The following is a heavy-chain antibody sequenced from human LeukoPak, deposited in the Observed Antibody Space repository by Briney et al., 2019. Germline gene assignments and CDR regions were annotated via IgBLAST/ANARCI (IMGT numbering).Heavy chain of an antibody. CDR2: IWYDGSNK. J-gene: IGHJ4*02. CDR3: ARDYGSGSWFFDY. V-gene: IGHV3-33*01. D-gene: IGHD3-10*01. Sequence: PGGSLRLSCAASGFTFSSYGMHWVRQAPGKGLEWVAVIWYDGSNKYYADSVKGRFTISRDNSKNTLYLQMNSLRAEDTAVYYCARDYGSGSWFFDYWGQGTLVTVSS. CDR1: GFTFSSYG.